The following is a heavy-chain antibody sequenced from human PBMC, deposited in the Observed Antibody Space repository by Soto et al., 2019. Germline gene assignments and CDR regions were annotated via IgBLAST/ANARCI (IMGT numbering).Heavy chain of an antibody. J-gene: IGHJ4*02. CDR1: EFTFSSYA. CDR3: VSGGFGELLVAFDY. D-gene: IGHD3-3*01. CDR2: ISGSGLST. Sequence: PGGSLRLSCAASEFTFSSYAMSWVRQTPGMGLEWVSGISGSGLSTHYADSVKGRFAISRDNSKNTRYLQKNSMRAEDRAVYYCVSGGFGELLVAFDYWGRGTLVTVSS. V-gene: IGHV3-23*01.